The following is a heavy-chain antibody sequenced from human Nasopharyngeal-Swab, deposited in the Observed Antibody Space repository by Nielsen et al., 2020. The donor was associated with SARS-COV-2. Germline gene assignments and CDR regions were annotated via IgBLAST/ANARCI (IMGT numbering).Heavy chain of an antibody. J-gene: IGHJ4*02. CDR1: GFTISSYG. CDR2: IAYDGSNK. V-gene: IGHV3-30*18. Sequence: GESLKISCAASGFTISSYGMRWDRQAPGKGLEWVAVIAYDGSNKYYADSVKGRFTISRDKSKNTLYLQMNSLRAEDTAVYYCAKDRYYDFWSGYYTKDYWGQGTLVTVSS. D-gene: IGHD3-3*01. CDR3: AKDRYYDFWSGYYTKDY.